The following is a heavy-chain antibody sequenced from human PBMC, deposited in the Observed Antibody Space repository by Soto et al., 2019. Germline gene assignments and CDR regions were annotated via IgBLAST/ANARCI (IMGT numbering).Heavy chain of an antibody. V-gene: IGHV3-64D*08. CDR2: ISSNGGST. Sequence: GGSLRLSCSASGFTFSSYAMHWVRQAPGKGLEYVSAISSNGGSTYYADSVKGRFTISRDNFKNTLYLQMSSLRAEDTAVYYCVKDFKRIAAAGTDYWGQGTLVTVSS. J-gene: IGHJ4*02. CDR1: GFTFSSYA. D-gene: IGHD6-13*01. CDR3: VKDFKRIAAAGTDY.